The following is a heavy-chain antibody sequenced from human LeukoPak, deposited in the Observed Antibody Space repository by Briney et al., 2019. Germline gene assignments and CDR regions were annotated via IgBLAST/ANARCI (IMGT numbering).Heavy chain of an antibody. Sequence: ASVKVSCKASGYTFTGYYMHWVRQAPGQGLEWMGWINPNSGGTNYAQKFQGRVTMNRDTSISTAYMELSRLRSDDTAVYYCASFAGYSSGWYRGNFDYWGQGTLVTVSS. V-gene: IGHV1-2*02. CDR1: GYTFTGYY. CDR2: INPNSGGT. D-gene: IGHD6-19*01. CDR3: ASFAGYSSGWYRGNFDY. J-gene: IGHJ4*02.